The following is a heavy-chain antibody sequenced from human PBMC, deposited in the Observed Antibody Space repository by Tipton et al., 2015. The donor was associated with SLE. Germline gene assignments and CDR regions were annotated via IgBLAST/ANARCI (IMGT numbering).Heavy chain of an antibody. CDR1: GFTFSSYA. V-gene: IGHV3-23*01. Sequence: SLRLSCAASGFTFSSYAMSWVRQAPGKGLEWVSAISGSGGSTYYADSVKGRFTISRDNSKNTLYLQMNSLRAEDTAVYYCAKEWGLVGTPASYYGMDVWGQGTTVTVSS. J-gene: IGHJ6*02. D-gene: IGHD1-26*01. CDR3: AKEWGLVGTPASYYGMDV. CDR2: ISGSGGST.